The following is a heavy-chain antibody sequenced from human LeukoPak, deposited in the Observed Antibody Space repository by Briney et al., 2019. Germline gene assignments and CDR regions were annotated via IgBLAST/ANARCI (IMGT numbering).Heavy chain of an antibody. Sequence: SQTLSLTCAISGDIVSSNSAAWKWIRQSPSRGLEWLGRTYYRSKRCNDYAVSVKSRITINPDISKNGFSLQLNSVTAVDMVVYYCARHRTGGPLFDYWGQGTLVTVSS. CDR2: TYYRSKRCN. J-gene: IGHJ4*02. V-gene: IGHV6-1*01. CDR3: ARHRTGGPLFDY. D-gene: IGHD4-23*01. CDR1: GDIVSSNSAA.